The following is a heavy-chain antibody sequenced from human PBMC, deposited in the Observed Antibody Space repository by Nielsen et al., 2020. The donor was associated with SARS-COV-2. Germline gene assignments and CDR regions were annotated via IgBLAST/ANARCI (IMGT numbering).Heavy chain of an antibody. CDR1: GFTFSGHT. V-gene: IGHV3-48*02. D-gene: IGHD7-27*01. Sequence: RGSLRPSCAASGFTFSGHTVNWVRQAPGKGLEWISYISSTGSLIYYANSVKGRFTISRDNARNSVYLQMNSLRDEDTAVYYCARSVLGGYFDYWGQGTLVTVSS. CDR3: ARSVLGGYFDY. CDR2: ISSTGSLI. J-gene: IGHJ4*02.